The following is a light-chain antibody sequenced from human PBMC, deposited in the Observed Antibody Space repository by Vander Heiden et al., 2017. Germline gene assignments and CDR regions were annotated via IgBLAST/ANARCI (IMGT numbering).Light chain of an antibody. CDR2: AAS. V-gene: IGKV1-12*01. CDR1: QGISNS. J-gene: IGKJ5*01. CDR3: QQANSFPIT. Sequence: IQMSQSPSSVSASVGDRVTLTCRASQGISNSLAWYQQKPGKAPKLLISAASSLQSGVPSRFSGSVSGTDFTLSISSLQPEDFATYFCQQANSFPITFGQGTRLEIK.